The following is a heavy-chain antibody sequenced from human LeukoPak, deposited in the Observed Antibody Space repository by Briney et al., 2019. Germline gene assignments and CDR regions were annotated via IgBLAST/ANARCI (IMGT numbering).Heavy chain of an antibody. CDR3: ARIRKRGYSYGYLDY. CDR2: ISSSSSYT. J-gene: IGHJ4*02. D-gene: IGHD5-18*01. V-gene: IGHV3-11*03. CDR1: GFTFSDYY. Sequence: GGSLRLSCAASGFTFSDYYMSWIRQAPGKGVEWVSYISSSSSYTNYADSVKGRFTISRDNAKNSLYLQMNSLRAEDTAVYYCARIRKRGYSYGYLDYWGQGTLVTVSS.